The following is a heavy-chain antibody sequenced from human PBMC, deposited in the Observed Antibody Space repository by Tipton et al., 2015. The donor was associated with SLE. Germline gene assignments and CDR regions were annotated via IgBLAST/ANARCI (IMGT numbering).Heavy chain of an antibody. V-gene: IGHV3-33*08. D-gene: IGHD3-3*01. J-gene: IGHJ3*01. CDR2: IWYDGSIK. CDR1: GFTFSSYS. CDR3: ARENDFWSGYHAFDL. Sequence: RSLRLSCAASGFTFSSYSMNWVRQAPGKGLEWVAVIWYDGSIKYYGDSVKGRFTISRDNSKNTLYMQMDSLRAEDTAVYYCARENDFWSGYHAFDLWGQGTMVTVSS.